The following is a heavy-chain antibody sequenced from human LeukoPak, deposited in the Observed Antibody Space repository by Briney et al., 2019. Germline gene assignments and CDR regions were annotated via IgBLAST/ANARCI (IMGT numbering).Heavy chain of an antibody. Sequence: SGTLSLTCAVSGGSISISNWWSWVRQPPGKGLEWIGEIYHDGSTNYNPSLKSRVTISVNKSKNQFSLRLSSVTAADTAVYYCARAKGDYGDYPYYYYGMGVWGQGTTVTVSS. CDR2: IYHDGST. CDR3: ARAKGDYGDYPYYYYGMGV. J-gene: IGHJ6*02. D-gene: IGHD4-17*01. V-gene: IGHV4-4*02. CDR1: GGSISISNW.